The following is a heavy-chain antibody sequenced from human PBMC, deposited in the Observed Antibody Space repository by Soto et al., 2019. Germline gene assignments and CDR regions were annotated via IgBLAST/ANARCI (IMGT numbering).Heavy chain of an antibody. CDR1: GFPFTSYG. Sequence: QVQLVESGGGVVQPGRSLRLSCAASGFPFTSYGMHWVREGPGKGLEWLAVISYDGTNKFYADSVKGRFTISRDNSKNTLYLQMNSLRPEDTALYYCVGRQFYFDYRGQGTLVIVSS. J-gene: IGHJ4*02. D-gene: IGHD3-10*01. CDR2: ISYDGTNK. V-gene: IGHV3-30*03. CDR3: VGRQFYFDY.